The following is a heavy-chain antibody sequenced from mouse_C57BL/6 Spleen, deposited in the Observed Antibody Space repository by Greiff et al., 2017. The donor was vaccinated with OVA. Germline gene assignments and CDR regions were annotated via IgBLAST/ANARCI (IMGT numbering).Heavy chain of an antibody. CDR1: GFTFSSYA. CDR3: ARGGLITTVVVPFDY. J-gene: IGHJ2*01. Sequence: EVQLVESGGGLVKPGGSLKLSCAASGFTFSSYAMSWVRQTPEKRLEWVATISDGGSYTYYPDNVKGRFTISRDNAKNNLYLQMSHLKSEDTAMYYCARGGLITTVVVPFDYWGQGTTLTVSS. CDR2: ISDGGSYT. D-gene: IGHD1-1*01. V-gene: IGHV5-4*01.